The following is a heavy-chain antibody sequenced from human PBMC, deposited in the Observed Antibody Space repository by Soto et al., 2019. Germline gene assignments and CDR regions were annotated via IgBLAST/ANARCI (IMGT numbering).Heavy chain of an antibody. CDR1: GFSLSNARMG. V-gene: IGHV2-26*01. D-gene: IGHD3-10*01. CDR3: ARIYRITMVRGVSYFDY. J-gene: IGHJ4*02. CDR2: IFSNDEK. Sequence: QVTLKESGPVLVKPTETLTLTCTVSGFSLSNARMGVSWIRQPPGKALEWLAHIFSNDEKSYSTSLKSRLTISKDTSKSQVVLTMTNMDPVDTATYYCARIYRITMVRGVSYFDYWGQGTLVTVSS.